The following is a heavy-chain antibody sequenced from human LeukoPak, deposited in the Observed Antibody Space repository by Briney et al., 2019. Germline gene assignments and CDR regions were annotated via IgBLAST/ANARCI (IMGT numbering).Heavy chain of an antibody. CDR2: IIPVPDSV. J-gene: IGHJ3*02. Sequence: ASVKVSCKASGGTFSTYVISWVRQAPGQGLEWMGRIIPVPDSVNYAQRFQGRVTMTEATSTDTAYMELRSLTYEDTAVYYCATRLGEFSSRDALNIWGQGTMVTVSS. D-gene: IGHD3-16*02. CDR3: ATRLGEFSSRDALNI. V-gene: IGHV1-69*04. CDR1: GGTFSTYV.